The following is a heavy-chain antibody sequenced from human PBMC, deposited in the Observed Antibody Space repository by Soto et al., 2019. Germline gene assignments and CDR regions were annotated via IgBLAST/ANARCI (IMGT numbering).Heavy chain of an antibody. D-gene: IGHD2-15*01. Sequence: QVQLVQSGAEVKKPGSSVKVSCKASGGSFSSYAISWVRQAPGQGLEWMGGIIPISGTANYAQKFQGRVTITADESTSTAYMELSSLRSEDTAVYYCARGGTSHQYRHVLDYWGQGTLVTVSS. CDR2: IIPISGTA. V-gene: IGHV1-69*01. CDR1: GGSFSSYA. J-gene: IGHJ4*02. CDR3: ARGGTSHQYRHVLDY.